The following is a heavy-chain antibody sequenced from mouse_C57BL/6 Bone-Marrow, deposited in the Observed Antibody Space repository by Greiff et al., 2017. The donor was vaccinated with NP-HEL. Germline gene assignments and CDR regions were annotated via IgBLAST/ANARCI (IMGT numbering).Heavy chain of an antibody. D-gene: IGHD1-1*01. CDR3: TRIYYYGSSYDWFAY. V-gene: IGHV14-4*01. CDR1: GFNIKDDY. J-gene: IGHJ3*01. Sequence: EVKLMESGAELVRPGASVKLSCTASGFNIKDDYMHWVKQRPEQGLEWIGWIDPENGDTEYASKFQGKATITADTSSNTAYLQLSSLTSEDTAVYYCTRIYYYGSSYDWFAYWGQGTLVTVSA. CDR2: IDPENGDT.